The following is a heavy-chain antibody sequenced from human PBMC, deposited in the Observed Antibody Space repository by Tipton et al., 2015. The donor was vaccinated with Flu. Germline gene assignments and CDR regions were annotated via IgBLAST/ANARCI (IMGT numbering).Heavy chain of an antibody. CDR1: GFTFSDHH. Sequence: SLRLSCAASGFTFSDHHMDWVRKAPGKGLEWVGRVRNKANTYTTEYAPSVTGRFTISRDDSEESLFLQMNSLKIDDTAVYYCARGLTYFDFWNGYYFDYWGQGALVTVSS. J-gene: IGHJ4*02. V-gene: IGHV3-72*01. D-gene: IGHD3-3*01. CDR2: VRNKANTYTT. CDR3: ARGLTYFDFWNGYYFDY.